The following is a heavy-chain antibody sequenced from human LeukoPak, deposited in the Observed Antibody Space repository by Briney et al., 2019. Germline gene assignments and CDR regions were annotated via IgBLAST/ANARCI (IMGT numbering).Heavy chain of an antibody. D-gene: IGHD3-22*01. J-gene: IGHJ4*02. V-gene: IGHV4-59*01. CDR2: IYYSGST. CDR3: ARYYSDSSGYSFDY. CDR1: GDSISGFY. Sequence: ASETLSLTCTVSGDSISGFYWGWIRQPPGEGLEWIGYIYYSGSTNYNPSLKSRVTISVDTSKNQFSLKLSSVTAADTAVYYCARYYSDSSGYSFDYWGQGTLVTVSS.